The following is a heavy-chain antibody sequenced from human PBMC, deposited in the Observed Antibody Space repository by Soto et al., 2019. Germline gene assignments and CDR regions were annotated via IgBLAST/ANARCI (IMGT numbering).Heavy chain of an antibody. V-gene: IGHV4-31*03. J-gene: IGHJ6*02. Sequence: QVQLQESGPGLVKPSQTLSLTCTVSGGSISSGGYYWSWIRQHPGKGLEWIGYIYYSGSTYYNPSLKSRVTISVDTSKNQFSLKLRSVTAADTAVYYCARSQPREDYYYYGMDVWGQGTTVTVSS. CDR1: GGSISSGGYY. CDR3: ARSQPREDYYYYGMDV. CDR2: IYYSGST.